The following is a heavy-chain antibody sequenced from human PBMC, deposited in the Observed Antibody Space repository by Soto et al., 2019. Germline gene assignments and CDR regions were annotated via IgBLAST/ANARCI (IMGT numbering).Heavy chain of an antibody. CDR1: GGSISSYY. Sequence: SETLSLTCTVSGGSISSYYWSWIRQPPGKGLEWIGYIYYSGSTNYNPSLKSRVTISVDTSKNQFSLKLSSVTAADTAVYYCARDCSGSSSDLPGFDPWGQGTLVTVSS. CDR2: IYYSGST. D-gene: IGHD6-6*01. V-gene: IGHV4-59*12. CDR3: ARDCSGSSSDLPGFDP. J-gene: IGHJ5*02.